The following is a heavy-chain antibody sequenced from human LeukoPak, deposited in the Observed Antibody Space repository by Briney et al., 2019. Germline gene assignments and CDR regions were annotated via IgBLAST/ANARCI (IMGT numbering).Heavy chain of an antibody. CDR2: IYTRGST. CDR3: AASGYAVWRSFDR. D-gene: IGHD3-16*01. J-gene: IGHJ4*02. CDR1: GGSISDYY. Sequence: SETLSLTCTASGGSISDYYWSWIRQPPGKGLEWIGYIYTRGSTKYNAYLKSRVTISVVMSKTQFSLKLNTMTGADTAVYYCAASGYAVWRSFDRWGQGTRVTVSS. V-gene: IGHV4-4*09.